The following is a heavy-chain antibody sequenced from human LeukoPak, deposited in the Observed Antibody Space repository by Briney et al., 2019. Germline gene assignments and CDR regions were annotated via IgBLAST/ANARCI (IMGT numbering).Heavy chain of an antibody. CDR3: ASQRETQGSKYESDY. CDR1: GFTFKIYA. V-gene: IGHV3-23*01. Sequence: GGSLRLSCTVSGFTFKIYAMSWVRRAPWKGREWVSSISSSGDTTYYADSVKGRFTISRDNSKHTLDLQMNSLRAEDTAVYHCASQRETQGSKYESDYWGQGTLVTVPS. CDR2: ISSSGDTT. D-gene: IGHD2-2*01. J-gene: IGHJ4*02.